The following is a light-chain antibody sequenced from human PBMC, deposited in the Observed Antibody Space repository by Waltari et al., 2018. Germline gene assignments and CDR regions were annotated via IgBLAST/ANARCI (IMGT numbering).Light chain of an antibody. Sequence: AIRMTQSPSSLSASTGDRVTITCRASQGISSYLAWYQQKPGKAPKLLIYAASTLQSGVPSRFSGSGSGTDFTLTISCLQSEDFATYYCQQYYSYPPFTLGPGTKVDIK. V-gene: IGKV1-8*01. CDR3: QQYYSYPPFT. CDR2: AAS. CDR1: QGISSY. J-gene: IGKJ3*01.